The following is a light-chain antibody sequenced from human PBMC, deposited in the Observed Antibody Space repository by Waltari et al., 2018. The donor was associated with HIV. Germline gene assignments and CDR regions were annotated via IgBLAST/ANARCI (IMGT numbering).Light chain of an antibody. CDR1: NHNLDHHR. Sequence: LTPPPSMPTVSGQPATVPRIAYNHNLDHHRAPCVHHRQGHPPKLLSHRNNIRPSGVSERFSASRAGDTTFRTISGLQSEDEADYFCLAWDTNLGGWVFGGGTHLTV. V-gene: IGLV10-54*04. CDR2: RNN. CDR3: LAWDTNLGGWV. J-gene: IGLJ3*02.